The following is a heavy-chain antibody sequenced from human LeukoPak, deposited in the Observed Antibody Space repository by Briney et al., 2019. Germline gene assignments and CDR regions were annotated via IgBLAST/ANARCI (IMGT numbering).Heavy chain of an antibody. CDR1: GFTFSNYN. V-gene: IGHV3-48*01. CDR3: ASLTVDFDY. J-gene: IGHJ4*02. Sequence: GGSLRLSCAASGFTFSNYNMNWVRQAPGKGLEWVSYISSSSSTIYYADSVKGRFTISRDNVRKSLYLQMNSLRAEDTAVYYCASLTVDFDYWGQGTLVTVSS. CDR2: ISSSSSTI. D-gene: IGHD2-8*02.